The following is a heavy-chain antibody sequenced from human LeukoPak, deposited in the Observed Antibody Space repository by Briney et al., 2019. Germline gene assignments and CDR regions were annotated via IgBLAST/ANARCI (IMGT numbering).Heavy chain of an antibody. D-gene: IGHD2/OR15-2a*01. Sequence: GGSLKLSCSASGCXFRTFGMHWVRQAPGKGLDYVSAISSNGGSTYYAESVKGRFTISRDNSKNTLFLQMSSLRPEDTAVYYCVRPAPLTLSAYDFWGQGTLVTVSS. V-gene: IGHV3-64D*09. CDR1: GCXFRTFG. CDR3: VRPAPLTLSAYDF. J-gene: IGHJ3*01. CDR2: ISSNGGST.